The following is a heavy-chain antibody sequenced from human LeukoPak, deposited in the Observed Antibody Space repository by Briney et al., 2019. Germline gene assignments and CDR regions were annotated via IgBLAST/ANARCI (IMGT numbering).Heavy chain of an antibody. V-gene: IGHV1-2*06. Sequence: ASVKVSCKTSGYTFTGSYVHWVRQAPGQGLEWMGRIDVNSGDTYLAQKFQGRVTLTRDTSISTDYLELSSLRSEDTALYYCAREGGSSSWYDYWGQGTLVTVSS. CDR2: IDVNSGDT. J-gene: IGHJ4*02. CDR1: GYTFTGSY. D-gene: IGHD6-13*01. CDR3: AREGGSSSWYDY.